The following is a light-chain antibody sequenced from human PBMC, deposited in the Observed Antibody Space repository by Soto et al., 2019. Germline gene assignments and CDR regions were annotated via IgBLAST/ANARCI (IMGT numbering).Light chain of an antibody. CDR2: KAS. J-gene: IGKJ1*01. V-gene: IGKV1-5*03. CDR3: QQYNSYPWT. Sequence: IQMTQSPSTLSASVGDRVTFTCRASQTISTWLAWYQQKPGEAPKLLIYKASTLEVGVPSRFSASGSGKEFTLTINTLRPADFATYYAQQYNSYPWTFGQGTKV. CDR1: QTISTW.